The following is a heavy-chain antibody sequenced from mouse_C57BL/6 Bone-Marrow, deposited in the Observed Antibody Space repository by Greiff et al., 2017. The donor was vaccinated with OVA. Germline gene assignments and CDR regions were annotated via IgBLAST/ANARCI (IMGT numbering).Heavy chain of an antibody. CDR1: GFTFSSYA. V-gene: IGHV5-4*01. Sequence: EVQLMESGGGLVKPGGSLKLSCAASGFTFSSYAMSWVRQTPEKRLEWVATISDGGSYTYYPDNVKGRFTISRDNAKNNLYLQMSHLKSEDTAMYYCAREDAYWGQGTLVTVSA. J-gene: IGHJ3*01. CDR2: ISDGGSYT. CDR3: AREDAY.